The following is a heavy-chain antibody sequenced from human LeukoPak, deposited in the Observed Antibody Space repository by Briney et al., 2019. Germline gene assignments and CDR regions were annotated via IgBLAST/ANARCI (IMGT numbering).Heavy chain of an antibody. CDR3: ARSSSWYGTCGF. CDR1: GGSFSAYY. V-gene: IGHV4-34*01. Sequence: SETLSLTCAVYGGSFSAYYWSWIRQPPGKGLEWIGEINQSGGTSYNSSLKSRVTISVDTSKNQFSLKLSSVTAADTAVYYCARSSSWYGTCGFWGQGTLVTVSS. D-gene: IGHD6-13*01. CDR2: INQSGGT. J-gene: IGHJ4*02.